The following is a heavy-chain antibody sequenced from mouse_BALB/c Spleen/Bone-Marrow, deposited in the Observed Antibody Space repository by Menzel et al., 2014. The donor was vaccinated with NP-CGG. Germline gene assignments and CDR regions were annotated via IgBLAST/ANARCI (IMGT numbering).Heavy chain of an antibody. CDR1: GFTFTDYY. V-gene: IGHV7-3*02. Sequence: EVKLMESGGGLGQPGGSLRLSCATSGFTFTDYYMSWVRQPPGKALEWLGFIRNKANGYTTEYSASVKGRFTISRDNSQSILYPQMNTLRAEDSATYYCARDTVITTHWYFDVWGAGTTVTVSS. CDR3: ARDTVITTHWYFDV. CDR2: IRNKANGYTT. J-gene: IGHJ1*01. D-gene: IGHD2-4*01.